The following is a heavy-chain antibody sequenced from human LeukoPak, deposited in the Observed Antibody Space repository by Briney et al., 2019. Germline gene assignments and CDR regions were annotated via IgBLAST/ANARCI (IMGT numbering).Heavy chain of an antibody. CDR3: TRGSRNTMIVVAHFDY. D-gene: IGHD3-22*01. CDR1: GGSISSSSYY. J-gene: IGHJ4*02. Sequence: SETLSLTCTVSGGSISSSSYYWGWIRQPPGKGLEWIGSIYYSGSTYYNPSLKSRATTSVDMFKNQVSLKLSSVTAADTAVYYCTRGSRNTMIVVAHFDYWGQGTLVTVSS. V-gene: IGHV4-39*01. CDR2: IYYSGST.